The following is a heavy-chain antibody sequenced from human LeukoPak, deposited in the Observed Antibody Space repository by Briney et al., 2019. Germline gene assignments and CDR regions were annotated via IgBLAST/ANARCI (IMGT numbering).Heavy chain of an antibody. J-gene: IGHJ5*02. Sequence: GGSLRLSCAASGFTFSDYYMSWIRQAPGKGLEWVSYISSSGSTIYNADSVKGRFTISRDNAKNSLYLQMNSLRAEDTAVYYCARSWELQDWFDPWGQGTLVTVSS. CDR1: GFTFSDYY. D-gene: IGHD1-26*01. CDR3: ARSWELQDWFDP. V-gene: IGHV3-11*01. CDR2: ISSSGSTI.